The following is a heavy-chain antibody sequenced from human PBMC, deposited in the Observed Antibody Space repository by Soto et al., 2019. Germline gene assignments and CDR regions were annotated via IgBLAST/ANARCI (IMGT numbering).Heavy chain of an antibody. CDR3: ARVFHPGYCSSTSCSGYYYYGMDV. Sequence: GSLRLSCAASGFTFSSYWMHWVRQAPGKGLVWVSRINSDGSSTSYADSVKGRFTISRDNAKNTLYLQMNSLRAEDTAVYYCARVFHPGYCSSTSCSGYYYYGMDVWGQGTTVTVSS. J-gene: IGHJ6*02. V-gene: IGHV3-74*01. D-gene: IGHD2-2*01. CDR1: GFTFSSYW. CDR2: INSDGSST.